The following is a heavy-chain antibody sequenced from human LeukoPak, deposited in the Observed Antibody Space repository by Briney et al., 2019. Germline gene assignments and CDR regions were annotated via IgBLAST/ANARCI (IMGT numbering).Heavy chain of an antibody. V-gene: IGHV7-4-1*02. J-gene: IGHJ6*03. D-gene: IGHD6-19*01. Sequence: EASVKVSCKASGYTFTSYAMNWVRQAPGQGLEWMGWINTNTGNPTYAQGFTGRFVFSLDTSVSTAYLQISSLKAEDTAVYYCARVKRAGPNYYYYYYMDVWGKGTTVTVSS. CDR1: GYTFTSYA. CDR3: ARVKRAGPNYYYYYYMDV. CDR2: INTNTGNP.